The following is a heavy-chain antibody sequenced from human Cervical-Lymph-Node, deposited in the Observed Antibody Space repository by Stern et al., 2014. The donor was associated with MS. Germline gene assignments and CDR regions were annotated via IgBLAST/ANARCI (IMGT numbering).Heavy chain of an antibody. CDR1: GFTFSLYA. V-gene: IGHV3-23*04. Sequence: EVQLVASGGDLAQPGGSLRLSCAFSGFTFSLYAMSWVRQVPWKGLAWVSAFSGTDSSTYYAENVQGRFTISRDNFKYTFYLHMNNLRAEDTAVYYCAKEGIAVASFDYWGQGTLVTVSS. CDR3: AKEGIAVASFDY. CDR2: FSGTDSST. D-gene: IGHD6-19*01. J-gene: IGHJ4*02.